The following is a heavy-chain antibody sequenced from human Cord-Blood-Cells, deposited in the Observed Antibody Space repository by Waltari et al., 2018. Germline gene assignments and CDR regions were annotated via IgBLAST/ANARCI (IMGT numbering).Heavy chain of an antibody. D-gene: IGHD6-19*01. Sequence: EVQLVESGGGLVQPGGSLRFACAASAFTFSSYWLSCVRQAPGKGLEWLANIKQNGSEKYYVDSVKGRFTISRDNDKNSLYLQMNSLRAEDTAVYYCARDRLGFFDYWGQGTLVTVSS. V-gene: IGHV3-7*05. CDR2: IKQNGSEK. J-gene: IGHJ4*02. CDR3: ARDRLGFFDY. CDR1: AFTFSSYW.